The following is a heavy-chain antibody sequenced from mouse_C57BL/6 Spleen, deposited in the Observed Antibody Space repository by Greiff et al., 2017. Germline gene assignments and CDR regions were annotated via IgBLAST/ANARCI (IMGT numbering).Heavy chain of an antibody. D-gene: IGHD3-2*02. CDR2: INPSSGYT. V-gene: IGHV1-7*01. CDR3: ARLDSSGYVGFPY. J-gene: IGHJ3*01. CDR1: GYTFTSYW. Sequence: QVQLQQSGAELAKPGASVKLSCKASGYTFTSYWMHWVKQRPGQGLEWIGYINPSSGYTKYNQKFKDKATLTADKSSSTAYMQRSSLTYEDSAVYYCARLDSSGYVGFPYWGQGTLVTVSA.